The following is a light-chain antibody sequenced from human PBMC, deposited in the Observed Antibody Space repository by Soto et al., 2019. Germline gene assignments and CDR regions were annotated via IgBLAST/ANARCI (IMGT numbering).Light chain of an antibody. CDR1: QSISSY. J-gene: IGKJ1*01. CDR2: AAS. V-gene: IGKV1-39*01. CDR3: QQSYSTPQP. Sequence: DIQMNQSPSSLSASVGDRVTITCRASQSISSYLNWYQQKPGKAPKLLIYAASSLQSGVPSRFSGSGSGTDFALTISSLQPEDFATYYCQQSYSTPQPFGQGTKVEIK.